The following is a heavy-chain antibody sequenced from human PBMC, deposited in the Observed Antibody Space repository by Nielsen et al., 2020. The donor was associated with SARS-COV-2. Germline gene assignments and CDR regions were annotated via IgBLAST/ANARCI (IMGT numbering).Heavy chain of an antibody. D-gene: IGHD2-2*02. J-gene: IGHJ4*02. Sequence: VRQPPGKGLEWVSAISGSGGSTYYADSVKGRFTISRDNSKNTLYLQMNSLRAEDTAVYYCAKGGRIFNCSSTSCYIRGLYYFDYWGQGTLVTVSS. CDR2: ISGSGGST. CDR3: AKGGRIFNCSSTSCYIRGLYYFDY. V-gene: IGHV3-23*01.